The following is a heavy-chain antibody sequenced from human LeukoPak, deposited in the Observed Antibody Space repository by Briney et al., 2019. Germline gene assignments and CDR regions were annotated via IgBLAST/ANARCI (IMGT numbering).Heavy chain of an antibody. Sequence: GGSLRLSXAASGFIFSSYGMHWVRQAPGKGLEWVAFIRYDGSNKYYADSVKGRFTISRDNSKNTLYLQMNSLRAEDTAVYYCASGYSSSWYLASPFDYWGQGTLVTVSS. J-gene: IGHJ4*02. CDR1: GFIFSSYG. CDR2: IRYDGSNK. CDR3: ASGYSSSWYLASPFDY. D-gene: IGHD6-13*01. V-gene: IGHV3-30*02.